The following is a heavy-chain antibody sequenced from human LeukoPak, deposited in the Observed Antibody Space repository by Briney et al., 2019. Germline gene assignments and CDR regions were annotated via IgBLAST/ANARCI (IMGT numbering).Heavy chain of an antibody. CDR3: AKGAVVVPAPFDY. Sequence: HPGGSLRLSCAASEFIVSSNYMSWVRQAPGKGLEWVAFIRYDGSNKYYADSVKGRFTISRDNSKNTLYLQMNSLRAEDTAVYYCAKGAVVVPAPFDYWGQGTLVTVSS. V-gene: IGHV3-30*02. J-gene: IGHJ4*02. CDR1: EFIVSSNY. D-gene: IGHD2-2*01. CDR2: IRYDGSNK.